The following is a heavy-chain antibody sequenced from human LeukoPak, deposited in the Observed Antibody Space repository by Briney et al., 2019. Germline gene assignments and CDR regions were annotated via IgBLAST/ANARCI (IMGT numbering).Heavy chain of an antibody. CDR2: IYYSGST. CDR1: GGSISSSSYY. J-gene: IGHJ4*02. CDR3: ARGPRKRFDY. V-gene: IGHV4-39*07. Sequence: SETLSLTCTVSGGSISSSSYYWAWIHQPPGKGLEWIGSIYYSGSTYYNPSLKSQVTISVDTSKKQSSLKLSSVTAADTAVYYCARGPRKRFDYWGQGTLVTVSS. D-gene: IGHD1-14*01.